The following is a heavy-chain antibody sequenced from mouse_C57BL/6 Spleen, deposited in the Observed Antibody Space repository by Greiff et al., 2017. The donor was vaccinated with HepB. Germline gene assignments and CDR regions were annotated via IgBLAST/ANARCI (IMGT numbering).Heavy chain of an antibody. CDR2: IHPNSGST. V-gene: IGHV1-64*01. D-gene: IGHD3-2*02. CDR1: GYTFTSYS. CDR3: ARDSSCYNY. J-gene: IGHJ2*01. Sequence: VQLQQPGAELVKPGASVKLSCKASGYTFTSYSMHWVKQRPGQGLEWIGMIHPNSGSTNYNEKFKSKATLTVDKSSSTAYMQLSRMTSEDSAVYYCARDSSCYNYWGQGTTLTVSS.